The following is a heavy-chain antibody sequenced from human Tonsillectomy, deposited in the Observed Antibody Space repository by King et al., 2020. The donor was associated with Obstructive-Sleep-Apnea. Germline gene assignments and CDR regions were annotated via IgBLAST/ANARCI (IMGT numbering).Heavy chain of an antibody. CDR1: GYTFTSHA. CDR3: VSAPPSWCYDSSGYLY. D-gene: IGHD3-22*01. Sequence: QLVQSGSELKKPGASVKVSCKASGYTFTSHAMNWVRQAPGQGLEGMGWINTNTGNPTYAQGFTGRFVFSLDTSVSTAYLQISSLKAEDTAVYYCVSAPPSWCYDSSGYLYWGQGTLVTVSS. J-gene: IGHJ4*02. CDR2: INTNTGNP. V-gene: IGHV7-4-1*02.